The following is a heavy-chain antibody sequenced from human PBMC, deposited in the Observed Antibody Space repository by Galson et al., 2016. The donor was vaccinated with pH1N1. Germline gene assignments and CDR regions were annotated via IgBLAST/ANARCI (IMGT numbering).Heavy chain of an antibody. Sequence: SLRLSCAASGFTFSIYEMNWVRLAPGKGLEWVSSISSSSSYIYYADSVKGRFTISRDNAKNSLYLQMNSLRAEDTAVYYCARDLYDILTGFYNNNGYFDYWGQGTLVTVSS. J-gene: IGHJ4*02. D-gene: IGHD3-9*01. CDR2: ISSSSSYI. CDR3: ARDLYDILTGFYNNNGYFDY. V-gene: IGHV3-21*01. CDR1: GFTFSIYE.